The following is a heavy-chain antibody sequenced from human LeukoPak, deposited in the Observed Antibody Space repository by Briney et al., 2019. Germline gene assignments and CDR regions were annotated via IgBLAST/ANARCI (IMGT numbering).Heavy chain of an antibody. D-gene: IGHD6-13*01. CDR2: IYFPGTT. J-gene: IGHJ4*02. CDR3: ARHSSWYGTFHN. CDR1: GGSVSNSSYY. Sequence: SETLSLTCTVSGGSVSNSSYYWGWIRQPPGKGLEWIGSIYFPGTTYYNPSLKSRVTISIDTAKNQFSLKLTAVTAADTAVYYCARHSSWYGTFHNWGLGTLVTVSS. V-gene: IGHV4-39*01.